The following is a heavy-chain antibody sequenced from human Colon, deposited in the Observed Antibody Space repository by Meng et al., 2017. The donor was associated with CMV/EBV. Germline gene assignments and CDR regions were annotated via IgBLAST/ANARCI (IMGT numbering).Heavy chain of an antibody. CDR1: GFTFSSYA. D-gene: IGHD3/OR15-3a*01. V-gene: IGHV3-30*04. CDR2: ITYDGSNK. Sequence: CAASGFTFSSYAMHWVRQAPGKGLEWVAVITYDGSNKYYEDSVKGRFTISRDNSKNTLYRQMNSLRAEDTAVYYCARASYDFWTEFDYWGQGTLVTVSS. J-gene: IGHJ4*02. CDR3: ARASYDFWTEFDY.